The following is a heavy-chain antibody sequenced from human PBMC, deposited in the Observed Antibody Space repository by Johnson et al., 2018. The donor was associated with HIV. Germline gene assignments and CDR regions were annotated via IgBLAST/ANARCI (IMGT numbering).Heavy chain of an antibody. J-gene: IGHJ3*02. CDR2: INWNGGST. CDR3: ARVRLPDAFDI. V-gene: IGHV3-20*04. CDR1: GFTFSSYA. Sequence: VQLVESGGGVVQPGGSLRLSCAASGFTFSSYAMSWVRQAPGKGLEWVSGINWNGGSTGYADSVKGRFTISRDNAKKSLYLQMNSLRAEDTAVYYCARVRLPDAFDIWGQGTMVTVSS.